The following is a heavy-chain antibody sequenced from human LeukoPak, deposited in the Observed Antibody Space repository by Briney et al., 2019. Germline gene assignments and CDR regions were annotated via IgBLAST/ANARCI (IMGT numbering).Heavy chain of an antibody. CDR1: GFTFSSYW. V-gene: IGHV3-7*01. D-gene: IGHD5-18*01. CDR3: AKSHSYGFDY. Sequence: PGGSLRLSCAASGFTFSSYWMSWVRQAPGKGLEWVANIKQDGSDKYYVDSVKGRFTISRDNAKNSLYLQMNSLRAEDTTVYYCAKSHSYGFDYWGQGTLVTVSS. J-gene: IGHJ4*02. CDR2: IKQDGSDK.